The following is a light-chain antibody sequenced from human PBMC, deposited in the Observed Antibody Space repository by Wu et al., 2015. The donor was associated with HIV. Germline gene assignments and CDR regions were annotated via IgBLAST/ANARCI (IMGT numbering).Light chain of an antibody. J-gene: IGKJ4*01. CDR2: KTS. CDR1: QSISNS. V-gene: IGKV3-11*01. CDR3: QQRDKWPLT. Sequence: VMTQSPATVSVSPGERVSLSCRASQSISNSLAWYQQKPGQAPRLLIYKTSIRATGIPARFSGSGSATDFTLTISGLEPEDFAVYYCQQRDKWPLTFGGGPRWISN.